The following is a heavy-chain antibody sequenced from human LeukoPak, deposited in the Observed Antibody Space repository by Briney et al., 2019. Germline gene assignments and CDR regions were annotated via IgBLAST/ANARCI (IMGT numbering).Heavy chain of an antibody. Sequence: ASVKVSCKTSGGTFSSSAITWVRQAPGQGLEWMGRIIPVLNITTYAQKFQGSVTITADTSTSTVYMELSSLRSEETAVYYCARDQGLTAPPPYGLDVWGQGTTFIVSS. CDR2: IIPVLNIT. CDR3: ARDQGLTAPPPYGLDV. J-gene: IGHJ6*02. CDR1: GGTFSSSA. D-gene: IGHD5-18*01. V-gene: IGHV1-69*04.